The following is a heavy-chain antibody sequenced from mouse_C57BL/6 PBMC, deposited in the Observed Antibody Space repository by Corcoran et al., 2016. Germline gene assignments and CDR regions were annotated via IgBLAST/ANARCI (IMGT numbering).Heavy chain of an antibody. V-gene: IGHV1-39*01. Sequence: EFLLQQSGPERVKPGASVKISCKASGYSFTDYNKNWVKQSNGKSLEWIGVINPNYGTTSYNQKFKGKATLTVDQSSSTAYMQLNSLTSEDSAVYYCARCYYGSNDAMDYWGQGTSVTVSS. D-gene: IGHD1-1*01. CDR1: GYSFTDYN. J-gene: IGHJ4*01. CDR3: ARCYYGSNDAMDY. CDR2: INPNYGTT.